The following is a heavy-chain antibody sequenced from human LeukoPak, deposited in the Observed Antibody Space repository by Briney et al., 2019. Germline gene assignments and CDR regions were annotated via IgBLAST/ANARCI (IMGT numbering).Heavy chain of an antibody. Sequence: PGGSLRLSCAASGFTIRDYVMSWVRQAPGKGLEWVSYIDPSGTALYYADSVKGRFTVSRDNGKNSLSLQLRSLRAEDTALYYCARAAYNWNWGQGILVTVSS. CDR2: IDPSGTAL. D-gene: IGHD1-20*01. V-gene: IGHV3-11*01. J-gene: IGHJ4*02. CDR3: ARAAYNWN. CDR1: GFTIRDYV.